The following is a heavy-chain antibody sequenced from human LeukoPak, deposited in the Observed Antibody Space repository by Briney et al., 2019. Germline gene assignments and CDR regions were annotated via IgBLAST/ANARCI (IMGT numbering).Heavy chain of an antibody. CDR1: GGTFSSYA. CDR2: IIPIFGTA. CDR3: AGRLGYCSSTTCPSP. Sequence: SVKVSCKASGGTFSSYAISWVRQAPGQGLEWMGGIIPIFGTANYAQKFQGRVTITADESTSTAYMELSSLRSDDTAVYYCAGRLGYCSSTTCPSPWGQGTMVTVSS. J-gene: IGHJ3*01. V-gene: IGHV1-69*13. D-gene: IGHD2-2*01.